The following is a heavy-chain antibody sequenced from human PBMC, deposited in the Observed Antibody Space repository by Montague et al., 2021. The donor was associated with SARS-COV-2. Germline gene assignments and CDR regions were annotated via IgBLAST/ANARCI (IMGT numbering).Heavy chain of an antibody. V-gene: IGHV4-4*07. CDR3: ARDVVAAPGTFDY. CDR2: VSASGST. CDR1: GDSISYFY. D-gene: IGHD6-13*01. J-gene: IGHJ4*02. Sequence: SETLSLTCTVSGDSISYFYWSWIRQPAGKGLEWIGGVSASGSTNXXPSLNSRVTMSVDTSKKQFSLRLSPVTAADTAVYYCARDVVAAPGTFDYWGQGTLVTVSS.